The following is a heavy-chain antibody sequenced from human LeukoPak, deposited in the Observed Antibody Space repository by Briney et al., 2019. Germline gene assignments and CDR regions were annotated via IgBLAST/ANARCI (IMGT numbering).Heavy chain of an antibody. J-gene: IGHJ4*02. D-gene: IGHD4-23*01. Sequence: ASVKVSCKVSGYTFTVYYRHWVRQAPGQGLEWLGWINPNSGGTNYAQNFQGRVTMTRDTSISTAYMELSRLRSDDTAVYYCARDQGHGGNSWDYWGQGTLVTVSS. CDR1: GYTFTVYY. CDR2: INPNSGGT. CDR3: ARDQGHGGNSWDY. V-gene: IGHV1-2*02.